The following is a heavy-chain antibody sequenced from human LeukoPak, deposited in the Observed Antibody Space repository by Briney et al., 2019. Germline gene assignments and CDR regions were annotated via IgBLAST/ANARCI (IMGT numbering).Heavy chain of an antibody. CDR3: ARLGSGWFRFDY. V-gene: IGHV1-2*02. D-gene: IGHD6-19*01. CDR1: GYTFTVYY. CDR2: INPNSGAT. J-gene: IGHJ4*02. Sequence: ASVKVSCKASGYTFTVYYMHWVRQAPGQGLECMGWINPNSGATKSAQKFQGRVTMTSDTSISTAYMELSRLTSDDTAVYYCARLGSGWFRFDYWGQGTLVTVSS.